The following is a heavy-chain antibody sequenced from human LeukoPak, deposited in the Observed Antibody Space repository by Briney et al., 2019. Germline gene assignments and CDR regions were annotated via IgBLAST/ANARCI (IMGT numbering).Heavy chain of an antibody. CDR1: GGSISSYY. J-gene: IGHJ4*02. D-gene: IGHD3-10*01. V-gene: IGHV4-59*01. CDR2: IYYSGST. Sequence: PSETLSLTCTVSGGSISSYYWSWIRQPPGKGLEWIGYIYYSGSTNYNPSLKSRVTISVDTSKNQFPLKLSSVTAADTAVYYCARDTRGVFDYWGQGTLVTVSS. CDR3: ARDTRGVFDY.